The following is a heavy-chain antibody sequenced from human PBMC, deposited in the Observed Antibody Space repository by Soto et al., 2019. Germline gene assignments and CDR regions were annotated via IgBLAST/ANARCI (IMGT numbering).Heavy chain of an antibody. V-gene: IGHV4-34*01. J-gene: IGHJ6*02. CDR1: GGSFSGYY. CDR3: APRPKSYYYYGMDV. CDR2: INHSGST. D-gene: IGHD6-6*01. Sequence: SETLSLTCAVYGGSFSGYYWSWIRQPPGKGLEWIGEINHSGSTNYNPSLKSRVTISVDTSKNQFSLKLSSVTAADTAVYYCAPRPKSYYYYGMDVWGQGTTVTVSS.